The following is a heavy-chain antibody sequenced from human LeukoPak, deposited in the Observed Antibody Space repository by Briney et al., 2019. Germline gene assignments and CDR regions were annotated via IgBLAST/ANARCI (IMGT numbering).Heavy chain of an antibody. J-gene: IGHJ5*01. CDR1: AGSFISSSHH. D-gene: IGHD5-12*01. V-gene: IGHV4-39*01. Sequence: SETLSLTCTVSAGSFISSSHHWGWIRQSPGKGLEWIGSVYYGRTTYYNPSLDGRVTVSLDTSANQFSPQLNSVTAADTAVYYCVRHDGRGGATMGAFDSWGQGSLVTVSS. CDR2: VYYGRTT. CDR3: VRHDGRGGATMGAFDS.